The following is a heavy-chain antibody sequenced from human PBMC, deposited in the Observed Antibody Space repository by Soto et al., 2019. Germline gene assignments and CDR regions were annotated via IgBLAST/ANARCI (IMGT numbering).Heavy chain of an antibody. D-gene: IGHD3-10*01. CDR2: IDWNDDK. V-gene: IGHV2-5*01. Sequence: SGPTLVNPTQTLTLTCTFSGFSLSTSGVGVGWIRQPPGKALEWLALIDWNDDKRYTPFLKRRLTVTKDTSRNQVVLTMTNMDPVDTATYYCAHSGADYGSGTYYKNYFFYAMDVWGQGTTVTDSS. J-gene: IGHJ6*02. CDR3: AHSGADYGSGTYYKNYFFYAMDV. CDR1: GFSLSTSGVG.